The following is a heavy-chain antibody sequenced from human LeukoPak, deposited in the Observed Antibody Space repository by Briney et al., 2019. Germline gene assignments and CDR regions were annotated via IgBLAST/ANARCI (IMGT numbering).Heavy chain of an antibody. Sequence: GRSLRLSCAASGFTFSDYTMQWVRQAPGKGLEWVALLPPDGSYQYCADSLKGRFTISRDNFKNALYLQMNSLRLEDTAVYYCARGLHDRSWYGAHWGQGTLLSVSS. D-gene: IGHD6-13*01. J-gene: IGHJ4*02. CDR3: ARGLHDRSWYGAH. CDR2: LPPDGSYQ. CDR1: GFTFSDYT. V-gene: IGHV3-30*04.